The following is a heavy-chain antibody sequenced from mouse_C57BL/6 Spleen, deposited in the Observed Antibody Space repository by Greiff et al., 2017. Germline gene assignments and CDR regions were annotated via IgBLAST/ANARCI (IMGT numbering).Heavy chain of an antibody. D-gene: IGHD1-1*01. CDR2: ISDGGSYT. J-gene: IGHJ1*03. V-gene: IGHV5-4*03. Sequence: EVKLVESGGGLVKPGGSLKLSCAASGFTFSSYAMSWVRQTPEKRLEWVATISDGGSYTYYPDNVKGRFTISRDNAKNTLYLQMSHLKSEDTAMYYCARGDYYGSSLYWYFDVWGTGTTVTVSS. CDR3: ARGDYYGSSLYWYFDV. CDR1: GFTFSSYA.